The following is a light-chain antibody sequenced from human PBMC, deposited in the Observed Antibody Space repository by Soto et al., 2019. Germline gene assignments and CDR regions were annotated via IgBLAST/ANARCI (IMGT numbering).Light chain of an antibody. Sequence: EIVLTQSQGTLSLSPGERATLSCLASHTISSSYLAWYQQKPGQAPRLLMYGISRRATGIPDRFSGSGSGTDFTLTITRLEPEDFAVYYCQQYVTSSPRTFGQGTKVDIK. V-gene: IGKV3-20*01. CDR1: HTISSSY. CDR2: GIS. J-gene: IGKJ1*01. CDR3: QQYVTSSPRT.